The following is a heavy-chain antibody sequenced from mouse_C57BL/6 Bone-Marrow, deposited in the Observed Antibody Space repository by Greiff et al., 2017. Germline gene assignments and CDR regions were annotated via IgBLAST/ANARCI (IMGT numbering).Heavy chain of an antibody. D-gene: IGHD1-1*01. CDR2: IWWDDDK. CDR3: ARVGSYGKGCDY. Sequence: LKESGPGILQPSQTLSLTCSFSGFSLSTFGMGVGWICQPSGKGLVWLAHIWWDDDKYSNPALKSRLTISKNTSKNQVFLKIANVDTADTATYYCARVGSYGKGCDYWGKGTTLTVAS. J-gene: IGHJ2*01. V-gene: IGHV8-8*01. CDR1: GFSLSTFGMG.